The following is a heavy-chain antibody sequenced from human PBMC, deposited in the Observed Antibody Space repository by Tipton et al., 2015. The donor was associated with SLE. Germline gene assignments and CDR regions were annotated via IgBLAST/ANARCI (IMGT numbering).Heavy chain of an antibody. J-gene: IGHJ3*02. CDR2: ISGSGGST. V-gene: IGHV3-23*01. CDR3: AKDRHIVVVPAAIDAFDI. CDR1: GGSISTHY. Sequence: GLVKPSETLSLTCTVSGGSISTHYWAWIRQPPGKGLEWVSAISGSGGSTYYADSVKGRFTISRDNSKNTLYLQMNSLRAEDTAVYYCAKDRHIVVVPAAIDAFDIWGQGTMVTVSS. D-gene: IGHD2-2*02.